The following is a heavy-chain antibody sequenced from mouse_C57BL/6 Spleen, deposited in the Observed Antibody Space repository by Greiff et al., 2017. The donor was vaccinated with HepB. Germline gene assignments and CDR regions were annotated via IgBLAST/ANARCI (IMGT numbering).Heavy chain of an antibody. Sequence: QVQLKQSGPGLVAPSQSLSITCTVSGFSLTSYGVHWVRQPPGKGLEWLVVIWSDGSTTYNSALKSRLSISKDNSKSQVFLKMNSLQTDDTAMYYCARHGYAGWDYAMDYWGQGTSVTVSS. CDR2: IWSDGST. V-gene: IGHV2-6-1*01. J-gene: IGHJ4*01. CDR3: ARHGYAGWDYAMDY. CDR1: GFSLTSYG. D-gene: IGHD2-3*01.